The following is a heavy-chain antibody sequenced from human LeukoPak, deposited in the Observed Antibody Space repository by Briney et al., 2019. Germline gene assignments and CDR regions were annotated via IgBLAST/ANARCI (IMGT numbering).Heavy chain of an antibody. CDR3: ARDAGTRTLGYYGMDV. CDR2: LSAYNSNT. V-gene: IGHV1-18*01. Sequence: ASVKVSCKASGYTFTSYGISWVRQAPGQGLEWMGWLSAYNSNTNYAQKLQGRVTMTTDTSTSTAYMELRSLRSDDTAVYYCARDAGTRTLGYYGMDVWGQGTTVTVSS. CDR1: GYTFTSYG. D-gene: IGHD1-14*01. J-gene: IGHJ6*02.